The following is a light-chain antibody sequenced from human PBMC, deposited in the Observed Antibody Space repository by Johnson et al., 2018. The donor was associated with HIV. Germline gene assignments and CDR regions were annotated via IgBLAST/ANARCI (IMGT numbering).Light chain of an antibody. V-gene: IGLV1-51*02. CDR1: SSNIGNNY. CDR3: GTWDSSLSVSYV. J-gene: IGLJ1*01. CDR2: ENN. Sequence: QSMLTQPPSVSAAPGQKVTISCSGSSSNIGNNYVSWYQQLPGTAPKLLIYENNKRPSGSPDRFSGSKSGTSATLDITGLQTGDDADYYCGTWDSSLSVSYVFGTGTKVTVL.